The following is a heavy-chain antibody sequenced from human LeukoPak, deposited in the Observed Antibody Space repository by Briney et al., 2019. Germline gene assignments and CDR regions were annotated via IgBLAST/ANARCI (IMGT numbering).Heavy chain of an antibody. J-gene: IGHJ4*02. CDR3: ARGLGAFDY. Sequence: GASVKVSCKASGYTFTSQGISWVRQAPGQGFESMGWISAYNGKTEYAEKLQGRVTMSTDTSTSTAYLELTSLTSDDTAVYFCARGLGAFDYWGQGTLVTVSS. CDR2: ISAYNGKT. CDR1: GYTFTSQG. D-gene: IGHD3-10*01. V-gene: IGHV1-18*01.